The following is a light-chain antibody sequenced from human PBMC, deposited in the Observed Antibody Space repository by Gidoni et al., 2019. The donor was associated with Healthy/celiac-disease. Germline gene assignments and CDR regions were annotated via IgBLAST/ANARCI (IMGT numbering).Light chain of an antibody. CDR2: SNN. CDR3: AAWDDSLNGVV. CDR1: SSNIGSNT. V-gene: IGLV1-44*01. Sequence: QSVLTQPPSASGPPGQRVTISCSGSSSNIGSNTVNWYQQLPGTAPKLLIYSNNQRPSGVPDRCSGSKSGTSASLAISGLQSEDEADYYCAAWDDSLNGVVFGGGTKLTVL. J-gene: IGLJ2*01.